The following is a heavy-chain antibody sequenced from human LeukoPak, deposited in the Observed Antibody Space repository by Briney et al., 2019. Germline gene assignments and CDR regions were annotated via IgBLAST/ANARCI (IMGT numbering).Heavy chain of an antibody. CDR2: INSDGSST. Sequence: PGGSLRLSCAASGFTFSSYWMHWVRQAPGKGLVWVSRINSDGSSTSYADSVKGRFTISRDNAKNTPYLQMNSLRAEDTAVYYCARVKSGLGLIDYWGQGTLVTVS. CDR1: GFTFSSYW. D-gene: IGHD3-3*01. J-gene: IGHJ4*02. CDR3: ARVKSGLGLIDY. V-gene: IGHV3-74*01.